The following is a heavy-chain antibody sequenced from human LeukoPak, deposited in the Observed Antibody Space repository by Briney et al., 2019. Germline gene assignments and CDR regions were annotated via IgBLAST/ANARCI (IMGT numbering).Heavy chain of an antibody. CDR2: IYYSGST. J-gene: IGHJ4*02. Sequence: PSETLSLTCTVSGGSISSGGYYWSWIRQHPGKGLEWIGYIYYSGSTYYNPSLKSRVTISVDTSKNQFSLKLSSVTAADTAVYYCARGGDILTGYYTFDYWGQGTLVTVSS. V-gene: IGHV4-31*03. CDR1: GGSISSGGYY. CDR3: ARGGDILTGYYTFDY. D-gene: IGHD3-9*01.